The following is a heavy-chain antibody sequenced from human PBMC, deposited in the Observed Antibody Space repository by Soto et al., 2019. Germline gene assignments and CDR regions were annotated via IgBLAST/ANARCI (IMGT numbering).Heavy chain of an antibody. Sequence: SQTLSLTCAISGDSVSSNSAAWNWIRQSPSRGLEWLGRTYCRSKWYNDYAVSVKSRITINPDTSKNQFSLQLNSVTPEDTAVYYCARDREDGSGSYGYYYYGMDVWGQGTTVTVSS. CDR3: ARDREDGSGSYGYYYYGMDV. CDR2: TYCRSKWYN. J-gene: IGHJ6*02. V-gene: IGHV6-1*01. CDR1: GDSVSSNSAA. D-gene: IGHD3-10*01.